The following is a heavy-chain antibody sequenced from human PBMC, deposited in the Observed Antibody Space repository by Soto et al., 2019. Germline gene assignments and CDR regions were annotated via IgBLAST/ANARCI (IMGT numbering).Heavy chain of an antibody. CDR1: GYTYSSYG. CDR3: ARDQALLYYYYMDV. CDR2: ISAYNGNT. D-gene: IGHD1-26*01. J-gene: IGHJ6*03. Sequence: APVKVSCKASGYTYSSYGSSWLRQAPGQGLEWMGWISAYNGNTNYAQNFQGRVTMTTDTSTSTAYMELRSLRSDDTAVYYCARDQALLYYYYMDVWGKGTTVTVSS. V-gene: IGHV1-18*01.